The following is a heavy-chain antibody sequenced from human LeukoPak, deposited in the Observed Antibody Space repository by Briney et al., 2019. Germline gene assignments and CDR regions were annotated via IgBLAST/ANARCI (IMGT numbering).Heavy chain of an antibody. V-gene: IGHV3-7*01. J-gene: IGHJ4*02. D-gene: IGHD3-22*01. CDR2: IKEDGTEK. CDR3: AREVVLSTSAWFEY. Sequence: PGGSLRLSCAVSGFTFSSYWMSWVRQAPAKGLEWVANIKEDGTEKYYQDSVKGRFTISRDNAKNSLYLQMNSLRAEDTAVYYCAREVVLSTSAWFEYWGQGTLVTVSS. CDR1: GFTFSSYW.